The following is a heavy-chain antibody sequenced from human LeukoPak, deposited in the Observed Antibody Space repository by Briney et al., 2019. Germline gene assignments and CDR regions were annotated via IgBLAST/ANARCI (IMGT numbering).Heavy chain of an antibody. CDR3: AKLVAAGRGGRGYFDY. CDR1: GFTFSSYG. D-gene: IGHD6-13*01. V-gene: IGHV3-30*18. J-gene: IGHJ4*02. CDR2: ISYDGSNK. Sequence: GGSLRLSCAASGFTFSSYGMHWVRQAPGKGLEWVAVISYDGSNKYYADSVKGRFTISRDNSKNTLYLQMNSLRAEDTAVYYCAKLVAAGRGGRGYFDYWGQGTLVTVPS.